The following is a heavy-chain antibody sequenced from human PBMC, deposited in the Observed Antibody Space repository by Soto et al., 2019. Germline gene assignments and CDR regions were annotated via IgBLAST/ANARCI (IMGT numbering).Heavy chain of an antibody. D-gene: IGHD6-13*01. J-gene: IGHJ4*02. CDR2: INPSGGST. CDR3: ARDLDSSSWLKNFHY. Sequence: ASGTVSCKASGYTFTSYYMHWVRQPPGQGLEWMGIINPSGGSTSYAQKFQGRATMTRDTSTSTVYMELSSLRSEDTAVYYCARDLDSSSWLKNFHYRGQGTLVTVSS. CDR1: GYTFTSYY. V-gene: IGHV1-46*01.